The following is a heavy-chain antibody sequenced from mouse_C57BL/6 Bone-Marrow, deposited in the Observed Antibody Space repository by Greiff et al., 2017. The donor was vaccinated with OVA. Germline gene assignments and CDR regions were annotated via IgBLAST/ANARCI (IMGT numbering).Heavy chain of an antibody. D-gene: IGHD1-1*01. CDR3: ARQGYYGSYWYFDV. CDR2: ISSGSSTI. CDR1: GFTFSDYG. Sequence: EVQVVESGGGLVKPGGSLKLSCAASGFTFSDYGMHWVRQAPEKGLEWVAYISSGSSTIYYADTVKGRFTISRDNAKNTLFLQMTSLRSEDTAMYYCARQGYYGSYWYFDVWGTGTTVTVSS. J-gene: IGHJ1*03. V-gene: IGHV5-17*01.